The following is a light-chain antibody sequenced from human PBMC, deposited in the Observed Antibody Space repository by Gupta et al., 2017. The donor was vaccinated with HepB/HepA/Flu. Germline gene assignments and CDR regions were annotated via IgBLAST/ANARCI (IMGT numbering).Light chain of an antibody. CDR3: QQRQT. Sequence: EIVLTQSPATLSLSPGERATLSCRASQSVSSSLAWDQQKPGQAPRLLVYETSNRATGITDRFSGSGSGTDFTRTISSIEPDDFAGYDGQQRQTFGGGTKVEI. CDR1: QSVSSS. V-gene: IGKV3-11*01. J-gene: IGKJ4*01. CDR2: ETS.